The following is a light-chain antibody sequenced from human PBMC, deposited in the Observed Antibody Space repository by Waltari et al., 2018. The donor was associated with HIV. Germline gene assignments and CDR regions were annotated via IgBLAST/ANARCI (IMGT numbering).Light chain of an antibody. CDR3: QQYNSHPIT. J-gene: IGKJ5*01. V-gene: IGKV1D-16*01. CDR1: QTVTRW. CDR2: AAS. Sequence: DVQMTQSPSSLSASVGDRVTITCRASQTVTRWLAWYQQKLGKAPKSLIYAASSLQSGVPSRFSGSGGGTNFTLTISSLQPEDFATYYCQQYNSHPITFGQGTRLDLK.